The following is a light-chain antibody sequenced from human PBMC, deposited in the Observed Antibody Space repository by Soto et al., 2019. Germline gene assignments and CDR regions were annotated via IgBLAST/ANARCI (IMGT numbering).Light chain of an antibody. J-gene: IGLJ2*01. Sequence: QSVLTQPPSVSGAPGQTVTISCAGTSSNIGSNYDVHWYQHLPGTAPKLLIFGYTNRPSGVPDRFSGSKSGTSASLAVSGLQAEDEADYFCASYGGRDDMIFGGGTKLTVL. CDR3: ASYGGRDDMI. V-gene: IGLV1-40*01. CDR2: GYT. CDR1: SSNIGSNYD.